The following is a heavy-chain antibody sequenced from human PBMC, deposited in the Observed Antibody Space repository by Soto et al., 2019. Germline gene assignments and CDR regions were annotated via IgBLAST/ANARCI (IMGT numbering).Heavy chain of an antibody. CDR3: ARGPGSSDWRFSYYYMDV. J-gene: IGHJ6*02. D-gene: IGHD6-19*01. V-gene: IGHV1-8*01. CDR2: MNPNSGNT. Sequence: QVQLVQSGAEVKKPGASVKVSCTFTSYDINWVRQATVQGLEWMGWMNPNSGNTRYAQKFQGRVTMTRNTSNFTAYMELSSLRSEDTAVYYCARGPGSSDWRFSYYYMDVWGQGTTVTVS. CDR1: FTSYD.